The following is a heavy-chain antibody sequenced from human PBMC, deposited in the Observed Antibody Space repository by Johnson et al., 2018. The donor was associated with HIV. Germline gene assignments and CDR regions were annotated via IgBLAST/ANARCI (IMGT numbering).Heavy chain of an antibody. CDR3: ARESRSGTGNVPGRHALDV. Sequence: VQLVESGGGLVQPGGSLRLSCAASGFTFSSYWMSWVRQAPGKGLEWVANIKQDGSEKYYVDSVKGRFTISRDNAKNSLYLQMNSLRAEDTALYYCARESRSGTGNVPGRHALDVWGQGTMVTVSS. V-gene: IGHV3-7*01. CDR2: IKQDGSEK. D-gene: IGHD1-1*01. J-gene: IGHJ3*01. CDR1: GFTFSSYW.